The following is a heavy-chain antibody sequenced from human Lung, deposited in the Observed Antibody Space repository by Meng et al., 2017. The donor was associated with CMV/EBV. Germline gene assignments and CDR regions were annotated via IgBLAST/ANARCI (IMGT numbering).Heavy chain of an antibody. V-gene: IGHV3-30*04. CDR2: ISYAGSNK. J-gene: IGHJ6*02. Sequence: SXKISXAASGLTFNAHAVHWVHEAAGTGLEWVASISYAGSNKYYSDSVKGRFTISRDNSENMLYVQMNSLRAEDTAVYYCARDGRYLRIRTFGGGLDVWGQGXTVTVSS. CDR1: GLTFNAHA. D-gene: IGHD3-16*01. CDR3: ARDGRYLRIRTFGGGLDV.